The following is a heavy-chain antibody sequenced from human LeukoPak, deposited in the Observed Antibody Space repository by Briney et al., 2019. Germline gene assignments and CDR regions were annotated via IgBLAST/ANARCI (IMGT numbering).Heavy chain of an antibody. CDR2: INTNTGNP. Sequence: WASVKVSCKASGYTFTSNTLGWVRQAPGQGLEWMGWINTNTGNPTYAQGFTGRFVFSLDTSVSTAYLQISSLKAEDTAVYYCAGGGRSLPVVGAFDIWGQGTMVTVSS. CDR1: GYTFTSNT. J-gene: IGHJ3*02. V-gene: IGHV7-4-1*02. D-gene: IGHD1-26*01. CDR3: AGGGRSLPVVGAFDI.